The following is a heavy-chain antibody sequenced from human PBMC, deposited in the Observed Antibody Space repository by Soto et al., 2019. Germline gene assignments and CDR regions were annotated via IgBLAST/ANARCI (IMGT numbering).Heavy chain of an antibody. J-gene: IGHJ4*02. CDR3: ARDSHYDLLTGYLGLDY. CDR2: INHSGSS. D-gene: IGHD3-9*01. CDR1: GGSFSGYI. Sequence: PSETLSLICAVSGGSFSGYIWTWIRQTPGKGLQWIGQINHSGSSIYNPSLKNRVTISTMSNNKFSLELSSVTAADTAVYFCARDSHYDLLTGYLGLDYWSQGNMVTVSS. V-gene: IGHV4-34*01.